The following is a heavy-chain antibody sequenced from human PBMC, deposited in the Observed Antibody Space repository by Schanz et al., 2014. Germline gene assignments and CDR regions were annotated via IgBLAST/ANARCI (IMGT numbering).Heavy chain of an antibody. CDR2: IASGGSHT. Sequence: EVQLLESGGALEQPGGSLRLSCAASGITFSDYAMSWVRQAPGKGLEWVSTIASGGSHTFYADSVKGRFTISRDNAKNTLYLQMNSLRAEDTAVYYCVRDTDYHFDYWGQGTLVTVSS. V-gene: IGHV3-23*01. CDR3: VRDTDYHFDY. CDR1: GITFSDYA. J-gene: IGHJ4*02. D-gene: IGHD4-17*01.